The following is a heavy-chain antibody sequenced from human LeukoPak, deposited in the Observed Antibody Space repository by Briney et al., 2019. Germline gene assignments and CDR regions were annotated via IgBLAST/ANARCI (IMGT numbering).Heavy chain of an antibody. CDR3: ARSELYYGSESYYHLDY. CDR1: GFTFDFYA. Sequence: GTSLRLSCTTSGFTFDFYAIHWVRQAPGKGLEWVAVMSYDGRYRYYADSAKGRFTISRDNSKRTLYLEMSSLRPEDTALYYCARSELYYGSESYYHLDYWGHGTLVTVSS. CDR2: MSYDGRYR. V-gene: IGHV3-30*03. J-gene: IGHJ4*01. D-gene: IGHD3-10*01.